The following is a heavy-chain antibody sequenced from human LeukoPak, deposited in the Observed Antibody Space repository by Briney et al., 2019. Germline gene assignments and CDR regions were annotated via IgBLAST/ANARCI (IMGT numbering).Heavy chain of an antibody. CDR1: GFTFSSYW. Sequence: PGGSLRLSCAASGFTFSSYWMSWVRQAPGKGLEWVANIRQDGSEKYYVDSVKGRFTISRDNAKNSLYLQMNSLRAEDTAVYYCARDQRYYDKDYWGQGTLVTVSS. V-gene: IGHV3-7*01. CDR2: IRQDGSEK. CDR3: ARDQRYYDKDY. J-gene: IGHJ4*02. D-gene: IGHD3-22*01.